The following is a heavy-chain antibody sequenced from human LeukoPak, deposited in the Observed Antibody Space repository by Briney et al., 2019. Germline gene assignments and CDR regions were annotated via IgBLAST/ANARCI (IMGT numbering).Heavy chain of an antibody. J-gene: IGHJ6*03. V-gene: IGHV3-23*01. CDR2: IYGNGYSI. CDR3: AKGRVAGEGAPFQYYYVDV. CDR1: GFTFDNYA. Sequence: GGSLRLSCVASGFTFDNYAMTWVRRATGNGLEWVSSIYGNGYSIYYADSVRGRCTLSRDNSKNTVYLQMKNLRAEDTAVYYCAKGRVAGEGAPFQYYYVDVWGKGTTVTVSS. D-gene: IGHD4-11*01.